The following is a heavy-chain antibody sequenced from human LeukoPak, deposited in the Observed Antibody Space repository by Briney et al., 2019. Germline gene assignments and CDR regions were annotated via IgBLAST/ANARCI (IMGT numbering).Heavy chain of an antibody. CDR2: IKQDGSEK. D-gene: IGHD2-2*01. Sequence: GGSLRLSCAASGFTFSSYWMSWVRQAPGKGLEWVANIKQDGSEKYYVDSVKGRFIISRDNAKNSLYLQMNSLRAEDTAVYYCAREGWVVPAVYYYYYYMDVWGKGTTVTVSS. V-gene: IGHV3-7*01. CDR3: AREGWVVPAVYYYYYYMDV. J-gene: IGHJ6*03. CDR1: GFTFSSYW.